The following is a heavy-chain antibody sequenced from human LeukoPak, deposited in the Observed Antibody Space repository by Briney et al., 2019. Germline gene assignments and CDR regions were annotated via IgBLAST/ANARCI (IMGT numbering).Heavy chain of an antibody. CDR1: GGTFSSYA. Sequence: SVKVSCKASGGTFSSYAISWVRQAPGQGLEWMGGIIPIFGTANYAQKFQGRATITTDESTSTAYMELSSLRSEDTAVYYCARGGYSSGWYRGNWFDPWGQGTLVTVSS. J-gene: IGHJ5*02. CDR3: ARGGYSSGWYRGNWFDP. CDR2: IIPIFGTA. D-gene: IGHD6-19*01. V-gene: IGHV1-69*05.